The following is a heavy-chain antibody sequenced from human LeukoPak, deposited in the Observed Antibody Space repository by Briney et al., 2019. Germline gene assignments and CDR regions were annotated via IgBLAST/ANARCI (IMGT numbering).Heavy chain of an antibody. CDR2: IYPVDSDT. D-gene: IGHD2-21*02. J-gene: IGHJ4*02. CDR3: ARSLYCGGDCYSYYFDY. Sequence: GGSLTISCKGSGYSFTSYWIGWVRQMPGKSLEWIGIIYPVDSDTSYSPSFQGQVTISADKCISTAYLQWSTLKASDTAMYYCARSLYCGGDCYSYYFDYWGQGTLVTVSS. CDR1: GYSFTSYW. V-gene: IGHV5-51*01.